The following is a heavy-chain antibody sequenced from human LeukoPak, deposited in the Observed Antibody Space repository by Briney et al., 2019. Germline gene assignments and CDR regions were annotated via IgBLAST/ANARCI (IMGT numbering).Heavy chain of an antibody. CDR3: AKDPLVVITYYFDY. CDR2: ISGSGGST. J-gene: IGHJ4*02. V-gene: IGHV3-23*01. D-gene: IGHD2-15*01. CDR1: GFTFSSYA. Sequence: GGSLRLSCAASGFTFSSYAVSWVRQAPGKGLEWVSAISGSGGSTYYADSVKGRFTISRDNSKNTLYLQMNSLRAEDTAVYYCAKDPLVVITYYFDYWGQGTLVTVSS.